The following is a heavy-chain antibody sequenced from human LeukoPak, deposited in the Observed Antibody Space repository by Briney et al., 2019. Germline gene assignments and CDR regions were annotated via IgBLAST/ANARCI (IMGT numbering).Heavy chain of an antibody. CDR1: GGSFSGYY. CDR3: ARDRRRDSSSWYEEVVGAFDI. D-gene: IGHD6-13*01. Sequence: SETLSLTCAVYGGSFSGYYWSWIRQPPGKGLEWIGEINHSGSTNYNPSLKSRVTISVDTSKNQFSLELSSVTAADTAVYYCARDRRRDSSSWYEEVVGAFDIWGQGTMVTVSS. CDR2: INHSGST. V-gene: IGHV4-34*01. J-gene: IGHJ3*02.